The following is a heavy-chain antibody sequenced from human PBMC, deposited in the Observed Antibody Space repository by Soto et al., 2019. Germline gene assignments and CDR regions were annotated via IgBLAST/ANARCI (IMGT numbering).Heavy chain of an antibody. Sequence: GESLKISCKGSGYSFTSYWIGWVRQMPGKGLECMGIIYPGDSDTRYSPSFQGQVTISADKSISTAYLQWSSLKASDTAMYYCARTAAAGKYYYGMDVWGPGTTVTLSS. CDR2: IYPGDSDT. D-gene: IGHD6-13*01. CDR1: GYSFTSYW. J-gene: IGHJ6*02. V-gene: IGHV5-51*01. CDR3: ARTAAAGKYYYGMDV.